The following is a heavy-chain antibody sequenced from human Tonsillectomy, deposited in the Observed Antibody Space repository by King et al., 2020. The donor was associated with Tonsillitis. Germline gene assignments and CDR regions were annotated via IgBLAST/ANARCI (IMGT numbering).Heavy chain of an antibody. V-gene: IGHV3-30*18. Sequence: VQLVESGGGVVQPGRSLRLSCAASGFTFSSYGMHWVRQAPGKGLEWVAGISYDGSNKYYADSVKGRFTISRDNSKNTRYLQMNSLRAEDTAVYYCAKGGVVRDYYYYYGMDVWGQGTTVTVSS. J-gene: IGHJ6*02. CDR3: AKGGVVRDYYYYYGMDV. D-gene: IGHD2-15*01. CDR2: ISYDGSNK. CDR1: GFTFSSYG.